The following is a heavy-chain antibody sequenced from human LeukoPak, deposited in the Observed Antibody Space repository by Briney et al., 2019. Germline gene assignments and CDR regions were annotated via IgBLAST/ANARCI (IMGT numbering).Heavy chain of an antibody. CDR3: ARQGTWMSFWFDP. CDR2: ISGGSGTTSYT. CDR1: GFTFSSSA. J-gene: IGHJ5*02. D-gene: IGHD1-1*01. Sequence: GGSLRLSCAASGFTFSSSAMSWVRQSPGKGLECVSAISGGSGTTSYTYYADSVRGRFTISRDNSKNTLYLQMNSLRAEDTAVYYCARQGTWMSFWFDPWGQGTLVTVSS. V-gene: IGHV3-23*01.